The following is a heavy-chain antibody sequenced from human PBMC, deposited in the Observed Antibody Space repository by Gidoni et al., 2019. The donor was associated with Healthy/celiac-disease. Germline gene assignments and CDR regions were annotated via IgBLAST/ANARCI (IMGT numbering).Heavy chain of an antibody. D-gene: IGHD6-13*01. V-gene: IGHV1-2*02. CDR2: INPNSGGT. Sequence: QVQLVQSGAAVKKPGASVKVSCKASGYTFTGYYMHWVRQAPGQGLEWMGWINPNSGGTNYAQKVQGRVTMTRDTSISTAYMELSRLRSDDTAVYYCARDREYSSSWAIYCGMDVWGQGTTVTVSS. J-gene: IGHJ6*02. CDR1: GYTFTGYY. CDR3: ARDREYSSSWAIYCGMDV.